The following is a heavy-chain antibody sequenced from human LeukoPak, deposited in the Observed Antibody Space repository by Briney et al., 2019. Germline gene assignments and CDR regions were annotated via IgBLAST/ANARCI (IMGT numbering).Heavy chain of an antibody. CDR3: ARWGEGFDP. Sequence: GASVKVSCKASAYTFIDYYMHWVRQAPGQGLEWMGWINPNSGATNYAQKFQGRVTMTRDTSISTAYMELSSLRSDDTAVYYCARWGEGFDPWGQRTLVSVSS. CDR1: AYTFIDYY. V-gene: IGHV1-2*02. D-gene: IGHD3-16*01. J-gene: IGHJ5*02. CDR2: INPNSGAT.